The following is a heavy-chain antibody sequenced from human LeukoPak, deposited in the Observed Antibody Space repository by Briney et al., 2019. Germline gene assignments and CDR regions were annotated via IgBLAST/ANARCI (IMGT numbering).Heavy chain of an antibody. J-gene: IGHJ4*02. V-gene: IGHV3-7*01. CDR2: IKQDGSEK. Sequence: GGSPRLSCAASGFTFSSYWMSWVRQAPGKGLEWVANIKQDGSEKYYVDSVKGRFTISRDNAKNSLYLQMNSLRAEDTAVYYCARASGYCSGGSCYPPYNYFDYWGQGTLVTVSS. CDR3: ARASGYCSGGSCYPPYNYFDY. D-gene: IGHD2-15*01. CDR1: GFTFSSYW.